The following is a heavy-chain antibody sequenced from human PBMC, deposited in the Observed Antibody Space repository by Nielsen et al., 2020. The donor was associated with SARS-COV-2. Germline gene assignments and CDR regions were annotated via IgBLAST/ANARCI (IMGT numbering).Heavy chain of an antibody. D-gene: IGHD5-24*01. Sequence: GESLKISCAASGFTVSSNYMSWVRQAPGKGLEWVSVIYSGGSTYYADSVKGRFTISRDNSKNTLYLQMNSLRAEDTAVYYCARGRRDGYNSFYWGQGTLVTVSS. CDR1: GFTVSSNY. J-gene: IGHJ4*02. CDR2: IYSGGST. V-gene: IGHV3-66*01. CDR3: ARGRRDGYNSFY.